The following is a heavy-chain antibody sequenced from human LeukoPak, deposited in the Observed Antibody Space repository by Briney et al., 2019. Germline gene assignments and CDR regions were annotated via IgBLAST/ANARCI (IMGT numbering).Heavy chain of an antibody. CDR3: AGLRDGYNYYFDY. Sequence: SETLSLTCTVSGGSISSFYWSWFYWSWIRQPPGKGLEWIGYIYFSGSTNYNPSLKSRVTISVDTSKNQFSLKLSSVTAADTAVYYCAGLRDGYNYYFDYWGQGTLVTVSS. CDR1: GGSISSFY. J-gene: IGHJ4*02. D-gene: IGHD5-24*01. CDR2: IYFSGST. V-gene: IGHV4-59*08.